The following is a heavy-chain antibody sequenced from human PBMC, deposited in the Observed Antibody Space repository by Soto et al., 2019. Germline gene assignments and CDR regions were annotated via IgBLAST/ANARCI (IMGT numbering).Heavy chain of an antibody. Sequence: SETLSLTCTVSGDSISSNNYYWGWIRQPPGKGVEWIADMLHSGSTNYSPSLESRVTLSVDKSKNQFSLKMNSVTAADTAVYFGVRSPGWYKIDFWGQGILVPAPQ. J-gene: IGHJ4*02. CDR1: GDSISSNNYY. CDR2: MLHSGST. D-gene: IGHD6-19*01. CDR3: VRSPGWYKIDF. V-gene: IGHV4-39*07.